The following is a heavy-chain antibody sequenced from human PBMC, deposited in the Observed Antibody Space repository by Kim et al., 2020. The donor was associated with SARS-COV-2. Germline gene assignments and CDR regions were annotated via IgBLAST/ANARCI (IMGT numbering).Heavy chain of an antibody. V-gene: IGHV3-15*01. CDR2: IKSKTDGGTI. CDR3: TTGPRPY. Sequence: GGSLRLSCAASGLRFSNAWMSWVRQAPGKGLEWIGRIKSKTDGGTIDYIAPVEGRFTISRDDSKNTLYLQMNSLKTEDTAVYYCTTGPRPYWGQGTLVTVSS. CDR1: GLRFSNAW. J-gene: IGHJ4*02.